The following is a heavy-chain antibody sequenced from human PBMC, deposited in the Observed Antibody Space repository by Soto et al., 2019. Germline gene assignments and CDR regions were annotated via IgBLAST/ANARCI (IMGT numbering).Heavy chain of an antibody. CDR2: IWYDGSTI. V-gene: IGHV3-33*03. CDR1: GFTFSSYG. CDR3: ARFSGSYYNVFDY. D-gene: IGHD3-10*01. J-gene: IGHJ4*02. Sequence: GGSLRLSCAASGFTFSSYGMHWVRQAPGKGLEWVAVIWYDGSTIYYADSVKGRFTISRDNAKYSLYLQMNSLRAEDTAVYYCARFSGSYYNVFDYWGQGTLVTVSS.